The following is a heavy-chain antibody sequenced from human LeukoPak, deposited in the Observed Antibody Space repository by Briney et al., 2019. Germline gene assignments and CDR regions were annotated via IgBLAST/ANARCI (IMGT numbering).Heavy chain of an antibody. J-gene: IGHJ5*02. D-gene: IGHD5-18*01. CDR2: IKQDGSEK. CDR3: ARDISAMVTYWFDP. Sequence: PGGSLRLSCAASGFTFSSYWMSWVRQPPGKGLEWVANIKQDGSEKYYVDSVKGRFTISRDNAKNSLYLQMNSLRAEDTAVYYCARDISAMVTYWFDPWGQGTLVTVSS. V-gene: IGHV3-7*01. CDR1: GFTFSSYW.